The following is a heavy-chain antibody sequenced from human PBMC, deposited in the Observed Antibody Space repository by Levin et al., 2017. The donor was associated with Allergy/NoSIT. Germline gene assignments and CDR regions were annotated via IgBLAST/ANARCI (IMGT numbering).Heavy chain of an antibody. J-gene: IGHJ4*02. CDR1: GFTFSTYG. CDR2: ISYDGSNK. Sequence: GESLKISCAASGFTFSTYGMHWVRQAAGKGLEWVAVISYDGSNKYYAESVKGRFTISRDNSKNTLYLQMNSLRPEDTALYYCTKDGGRYSGSLDDWGQGTLVTVSS. V-gene: IGHV3-30*18. CDR3: TKDGGRYSGSLDD. D-gene: IGHD1-26*01.